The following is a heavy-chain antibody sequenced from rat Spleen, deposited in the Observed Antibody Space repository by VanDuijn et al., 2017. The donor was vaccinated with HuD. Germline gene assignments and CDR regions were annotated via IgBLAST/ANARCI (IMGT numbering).Heavy chain of an antibody. Sequence: EVQLVESGGGLVQPGRSLKLSCVASGFTFNNYWMTWIRQAPGKGLEWVASITNTGGSTYYPDSVKGRFTISRDNAKSTLYLQMNSLRSEDTATYYCTRGAIAAISTGWFAYWGQGTLVTVSS. D-gene: IGHD1-2*01. CDR3: TRGAIAAISTGWFAY. CDR2: ITNTGGST. J-gene: IGHJ3*01. V-gene: IGHV5-31*01. CDR1: GFTFNNYW.